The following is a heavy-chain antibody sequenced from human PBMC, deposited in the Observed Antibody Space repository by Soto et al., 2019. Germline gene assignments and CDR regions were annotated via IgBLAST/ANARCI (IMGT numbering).Heavy chain of an antibody. CDR1: GFTFTSSA. CDR2: IVVGSGNT. D-gene: IGHD3-10*01. J-gene: IGHJ5*02. CDR3: ARGVGSGIYYNQYNWFDP. V-gene: IGHV1-58*02. Sequence: ASVKVSCKASGFTFTSSAMQWVRQARGQRLEWIGWIVVGSGNTNYAQKFQERVTMTRNTSISTAYMELSSLRSEDTAVYYCARGVGSGIYYNQYNWFDPWGQGTLVTVSS.